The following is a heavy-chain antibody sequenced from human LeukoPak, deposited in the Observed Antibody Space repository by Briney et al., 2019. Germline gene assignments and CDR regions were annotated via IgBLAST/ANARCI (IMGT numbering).Heavy chain of an antibody. CDR1: EYSFTSYW. D-gene: IGHD3-10*01. CDR2: IDPSDSET. CDR3: ATLARRQLSRRGSDDF. V-gene: IGHV5-10-1*01. Sequence: GESLKISCKGSEYSFTSYWISWVRQMPGKGLEWMGRIDPSDSETNYSPSFQGHVTISADKSISTAYPQWSSLKASDTAIYYCATLARRQLSRRGSDDFWGQGTLVTVSS. J-gene: IGHJ4*02.